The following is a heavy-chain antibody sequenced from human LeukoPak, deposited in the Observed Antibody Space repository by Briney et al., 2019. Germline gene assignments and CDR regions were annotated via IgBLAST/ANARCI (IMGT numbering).Heavy chain of an antibody. CDR3: ARDLKPGYYDSSGKLNYFNY. CDR2: ISAYNGNT. D-gene: IGHD3-22*01. Sequence: ASVKVSCKASGYTFTSYGISWVRQAPGQGLEWMGWISAYNGNTNYAQKLQGRVTMTTDTSTSTAYMELRSLRSDDTAVYYCARDLKPGYYDSSGKLNYFNYWGQGTLVTVSS. J-gene: IGHJ4*02. V-gene: IGHV1-18*01. CDR1: GYTFTSYG.